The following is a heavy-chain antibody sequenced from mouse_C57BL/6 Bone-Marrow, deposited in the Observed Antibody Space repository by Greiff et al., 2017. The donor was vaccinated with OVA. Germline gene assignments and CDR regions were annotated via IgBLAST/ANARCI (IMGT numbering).Heavy chain of an antibody. Sequence: EVQRVESGGGLVKPGGSLKLSCAASGFTFSSYAMSWVRQTPEKRLEWVATISDGGSYTYYPDNVKGRVTISKENAKNNLYLEIGHLKSEDTAMYYCASDSNYDWFAYWGQGTLVTVSA. CDR3: ASDSNYDWFAY. J-gene: IGHJ3*01. CDR2: ISDGGSYT. CDR1: GFTFSSYA. D-gene: IGHD2-5*01. V-gene: IGHV5-4*01.